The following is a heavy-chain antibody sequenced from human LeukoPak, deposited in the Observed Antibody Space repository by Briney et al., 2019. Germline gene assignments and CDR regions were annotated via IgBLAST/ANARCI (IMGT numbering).Heavy chain of an antibody. CDR2: IYYRGNT. V-gene: IGHV4-39*01. J-gene: IGHJ3*01. CDR3: ADSSVYLGDDVFDS. CDR1: GASINSSDYC. D-gene: IGHD3-22*01. Sequence: SETLSLTCSVSGASINSSDYCWGWIRQPPGKGLEWIGTIYYRGNTYYNPSLKSRVTISVDTSKKQFSLNLSAVTAADTAVYFCADSSVYLGDDVFDSWGQGTLVTVSS.